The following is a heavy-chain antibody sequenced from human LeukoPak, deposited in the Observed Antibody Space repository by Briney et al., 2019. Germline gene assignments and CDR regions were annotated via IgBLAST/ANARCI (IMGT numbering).Heavy chain of an antibody. Sequence: PGGSLRLSCAASGFTFSSHSMNWVRQAPGKGLEWVSYISSSSSTIYYADSVKGRFTISRGNAKNSLYLQMNSLRDEDTAVYYCARVPGYYYDSSGSDAFDIWGQGTMVTVSS. D-gene: IGHD3-22*01. J-gene: IGHJ3*02. CDR1: GFTFSSHS. CDR2: ISSSSSTI. V-gene: IGHV3-48*02. CDR3: ARVPGYYYDSSGSDAFDI.